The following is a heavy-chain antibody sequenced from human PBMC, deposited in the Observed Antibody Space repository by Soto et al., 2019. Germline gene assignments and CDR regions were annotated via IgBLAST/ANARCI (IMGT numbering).Heavy chain of an antibody. V-gene: IGHV1-69*13. D-gene: IGHD2-15*01. CDR1: GGTFSSYA. Sequence: ASVKVSCKASGGTFSSYAISWVRQAPGQGLEWMGGIIPIFGTANYAQKFQGRVTITADESTSTAYMELSSLRSEDTAVYYCARGYCSGGSCYSGPSETGPVFDYWGQGTLVTVSS. CDR3: ARGYCSGGSCYSGPSETGPVFDY. CDR2: IIPIFGTA. J-gene: IGHJ4*02.